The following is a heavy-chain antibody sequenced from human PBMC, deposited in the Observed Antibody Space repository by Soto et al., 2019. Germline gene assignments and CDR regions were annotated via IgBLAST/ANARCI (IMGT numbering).Heavy chain of an antibody. CDR3: WRDKSPLTLGGNYYYPMGR. D-gene: IGHD3-3*02. J-gene: IGHJ6*02. Sequence: QVQLVQSGAEVKKPGSSVTVSCKASGGTFDNSAISWVRQAPGQGLEWMGGIIPIFPTPDYSQKFQGRVSVNADESSKTGYMEFTRLRSEGTAVYFCWRDKSPLTLGGNYYYPMGRWGQGTTVTVSS. CDR2: IIPIFPTP. V-gene: IGHV1-69*12. CDR1: GGTFDNSA.